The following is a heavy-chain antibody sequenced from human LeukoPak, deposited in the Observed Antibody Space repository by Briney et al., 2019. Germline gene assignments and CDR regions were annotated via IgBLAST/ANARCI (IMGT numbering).Heavy chain of an antibody. CDR1: GYTFTSYD. CDR3: ARGTPINHFDY. Sequence: ASVKVSCKASGYTFTSYDINWVRQATGQGLEWMGWMNPNSGNTNYAQKLQGRVTMTTDTSTSTAYMELRSLRSDDTAVYYCARGTPINHFDYWGQGTLVTVSS. V-gene: IGHV1-8*01. J-gene: IGHJ4*02. CDR2: MNPNSGNT.